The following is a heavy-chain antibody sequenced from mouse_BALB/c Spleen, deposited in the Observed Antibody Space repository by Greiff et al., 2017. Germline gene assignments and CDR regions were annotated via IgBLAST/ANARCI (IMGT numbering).Heavy chain of an antibody. D-gene: IGHD1-1*01. CDR3: ARITTVVAYYFDY. V-gene: IGHV1-9*01. CDR1: GYTFSSYW. Sequence: QVQLKQSGAELMKPGASVKISCKATGYTFSSYWIEWVKQRPGHGLEWIGEILPGSGSTNYNEKFKGKATFTADTSSNTAYMQLSSLTSEDSAVYYCARITTVVAYYFDYWGQGTTLTVSS. J-gene: IGHJ2*01. CDR2: ILPGSGST.